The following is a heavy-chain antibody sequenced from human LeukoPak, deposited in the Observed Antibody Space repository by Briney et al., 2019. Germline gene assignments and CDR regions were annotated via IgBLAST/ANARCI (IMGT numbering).Heavy chain of an antibody. CDR1: GGSDSSASYY. J-gene: IGHJ4*02. Sequence: PSETLSLTCAVSGGSDSSASYYWTWIRQPPGKGLGWIGYIYYTGSTNYNPSLKSRVTISADTSKNQFSLRLSSVTAADTAVYYCARDEYYYDSRGYSYYFDYWGQGTLVTVSS. CDR3: ARDEYYYDSRGYSYYFDY. CDR2: IYYTGST. D-gene: IGHD3-22*01. V-gene: IGHV4-61*01.